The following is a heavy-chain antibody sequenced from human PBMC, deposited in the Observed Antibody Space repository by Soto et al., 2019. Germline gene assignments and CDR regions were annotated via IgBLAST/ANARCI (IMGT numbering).Heavy chain of an antibody. D-gene: IGHD2-15*01. V-gene: IGHV3-30*18. CDR2: ISYDGSNK. CDR3: AKGGYCSGGSCSRIYYYCYGMDV. CDR1: GFTFSSYG. J-gene: IGHJ6*02. Sequence: QVQLVESGGGVVQPGRSLRLSCAASGFTFSSYGMHWVRQAPGKGLEWVAVISYDGSNKYYADSVKGRFTISRDNSKNTLYLQMNSLRAEDTAVYYCAKGGYCSGGSCSRIYYYCYGMDVWGQGTTVTVSS.